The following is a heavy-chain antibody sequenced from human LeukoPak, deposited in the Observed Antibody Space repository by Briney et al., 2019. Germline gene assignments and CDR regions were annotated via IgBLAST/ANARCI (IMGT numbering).Heavy chain of an antibody. CDR3: ARERFYSSGSKSNRVDY. Sequence: GASVKVYCKASGYTFSDYYIHWVRQAPGQGLEWMGWINPNSGVTGYAQRFQGRVTMTRDTSISTAYMELSRLRSDDTAVYYCARERFYSSGSKSNRVDYWGQGTLVTVSS. CDR1: GYTFSDYY. D-gene: IGHD6-19*01. CDR2: INPNSGVT. V-gene: IGHV1-2*02. J-gene: IGHJ4*02.